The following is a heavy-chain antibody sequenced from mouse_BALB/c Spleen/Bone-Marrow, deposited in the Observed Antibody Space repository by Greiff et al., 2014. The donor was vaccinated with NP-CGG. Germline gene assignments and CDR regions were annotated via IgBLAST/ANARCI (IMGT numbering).Heavy chain of an antibody. CDR2: FLPGSGST. Sequence: VKLMESGTELMKPGASVKISCKATGYTFSSYWIEWVNQRPGHGLEWIGEFLPGSGSTNYNEKFKGKATFTADTSSNTAYMQLSSLTSEDSAVYYCARRGHGFAWFAYWGQGTLVTVSA. V-gene: IGHV1-9*01. D-gene: IGHD1-2*01. CDR3: ARRGHGFAWFAY. CDR1: GYTFSSYW. J-gene: IGHJ3*01.